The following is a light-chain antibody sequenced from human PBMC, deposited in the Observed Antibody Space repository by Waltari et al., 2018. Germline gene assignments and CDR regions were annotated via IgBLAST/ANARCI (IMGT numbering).Light chain of an antibody. Sequence: QSVLTQPPSASGTPGQRVTISCSGRSSNIGSNYVYWYQHVPGAAPKLLIYRNNQRPSGVPDRFSGSKSGTSASLAISGLRSADEADYYCAAWDDSLSRWLLGGGTKLTVL. V-gene: IGLV1-47*01. J-gene: IGLJ3*02. CDR3: AAWDDSLSRWL. CDR1: SSNIGSNY. CDR2: RNN.